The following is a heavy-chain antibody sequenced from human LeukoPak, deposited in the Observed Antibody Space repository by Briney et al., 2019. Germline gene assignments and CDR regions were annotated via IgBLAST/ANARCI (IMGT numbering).Heavy chain of an antibody. D-gene: IGHD3-10*01. J-gene: IGHJ6*02. V-gene: IGHV3-11*05. Sequence: GGSVRLSCAASGFTFSDYYMSWIRQAPGKGLEWVSYISSSSSYTNYADSVKGRFTISRDNAKNSLYLQMNSLRAEDTAVYYCARDRAQYYYGSGSYRPYYYYGMDVWGQGATVAVPS. CDR3: ARDRAQYYYGSGSYRPYYYYGMDV. CDR1: GFTFSDYY. CDR2: ISSSSSYT.